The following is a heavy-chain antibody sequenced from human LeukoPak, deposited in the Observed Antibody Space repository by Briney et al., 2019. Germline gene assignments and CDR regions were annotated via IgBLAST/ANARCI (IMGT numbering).Heavy chain of an antibody. V-gene: IGHV4-34*01. CDR2: INHSGST. Sequence: SETLSLTCAVYGGSFSGYYWSWIRQPPGKGREWIGEINHSGSTNYNPSLKSRVTISVDTSKNQFSLKLSSVTAADTAVYYCAIEHYDILTGYYSPDYYYGMDVWGKGTTVTVSS. CDR3: AIEHYDILTGYYSPDYYYGMDV. CDR1: GGSFSGYY. J-gene: IGHJ6*04. D-gene: IGHD3-9*01.